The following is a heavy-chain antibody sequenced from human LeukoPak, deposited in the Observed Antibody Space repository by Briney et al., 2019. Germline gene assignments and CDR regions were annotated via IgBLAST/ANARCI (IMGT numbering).Heavy chain of an antibody. CDR1: GFTFSGYS. V-gene: IGHV3-48*04. Sequence: PGGSLRLSCTASGFTFSGYSMNWVRQAPGKGLEWISYIRSSGSTIYYADSMKGRFTISRDNAKDSLYLLMNSLRVEDTALYYCARASGSGSYHFDYWGQGTLVTVSS. CDR3: ARASGSGSYHFDY. CDR2: IRSSGSTI. D-gene: IGHD3-10*01. J-gene: IGHJ4*02.